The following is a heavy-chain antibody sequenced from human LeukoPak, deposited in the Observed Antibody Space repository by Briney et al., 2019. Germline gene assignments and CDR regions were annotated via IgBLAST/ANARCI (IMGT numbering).Heavy chain of an antibody. CDR2: INSDGSST. Sequence: GGALRLSCAASGFTFSSYWMHWVRQAPGKGLVWVSRINSDGSSTTYADSVEGRFTISRDNAKNTLYLQMNSLRAEDTAVYHCARDGYNLDTFDIWGQGTMVTVSS. V-gene: IGHV3-74*01. CDR1: GFTFSSYW. D-gene: IGHD5-24*01. CDR3: ARDGYNLDTFDI. J-gene: IGHJ3*02.